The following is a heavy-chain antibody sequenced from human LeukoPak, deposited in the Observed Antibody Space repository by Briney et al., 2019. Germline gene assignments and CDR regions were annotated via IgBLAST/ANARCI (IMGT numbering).Heavy chain of an antibody. CDR2: IYHSGST. CDR1: GYSISSGYY. CDR3: AREGSSGYYYFDY. V-gene: IGHV4-38-2*02. Sequence: PSETLSLTCAVSGYSISSGYYWGWIRQPPGKGLEWIGSIYHSGSTYYNPSLKSRVTISVDTSKNQFSLKLSSVTAADTAVYYCAREGSSGYYYFDYWGQGTLVTVSS. D-gene: IGHD3-22*01. J-gene: IGHJ4*02.